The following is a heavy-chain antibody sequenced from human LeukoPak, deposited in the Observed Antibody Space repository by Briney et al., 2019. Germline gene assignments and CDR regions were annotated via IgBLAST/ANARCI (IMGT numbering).Heavy chain of an antibody. CDR1: GFTFSSYA. V-gene: IGHV3-30*04. D-gene: IGHD6-13*01. J-gene: IGHJ4*02. CDR2: ISYDGSNK. CDR3: ARSSIAVPGGH. Sequence: GGSLRLSCAASGFTFSSYAMHWVRQAPGKGLEWVAVISYDGSNKYYADSVKGRFTISRDNAKNSLYLEMNSLRAEDTAVYYCARSSIAVPGGHWGQGTLVTVSS.